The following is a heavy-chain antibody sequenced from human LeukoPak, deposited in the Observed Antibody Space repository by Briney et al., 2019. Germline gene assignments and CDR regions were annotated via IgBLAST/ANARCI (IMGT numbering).Heavy chain of an antibody. CDR3: ARVSVTDHDFWSGYYSGYYYYYMDV. CDR1: GGTFSSYA. V-gene: IGHV1-69*04. D-gene: IGHD3-3*01. CDR2: IIPILGIA. J-gene: IGHJ6*03. Sequence: SVKVSCKASGGTFSSYAISWVRQAPGQGLEWMGRIIPILGIANYAQKFQGRVTITADKSTSTAYMELSSLRSEDTAVYYCARVSVTDHDFWSGYYSGYYYYYMDVWGKGTTVTVSS.